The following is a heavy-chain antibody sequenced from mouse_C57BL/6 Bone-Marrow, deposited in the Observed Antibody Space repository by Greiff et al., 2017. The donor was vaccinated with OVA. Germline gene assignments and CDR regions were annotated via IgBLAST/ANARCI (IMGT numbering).Heavy chain of an antibody. Sequence: QVTLKVSGPGILQSSQTLSLTCSFSGFSLSTSGMGVSWIRQPSGKGLEWQAHIYWDDDKRYNPSLKRRLTITKDTSRNQVCLKITSVDTADTATYYCARGNWDVGAMDYWGQGTSVTVSA. CDR1: GFSLSTSGMG. CDR2: IYWDDDK. V-gene: IGHV8-12*01. J-gene: IGHJ4*01. CDR3: ARGNWDVGAMDY. D-gene: IGHD4-1*01.